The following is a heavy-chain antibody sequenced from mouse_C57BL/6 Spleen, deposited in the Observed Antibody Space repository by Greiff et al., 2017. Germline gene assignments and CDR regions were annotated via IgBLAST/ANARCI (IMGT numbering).Heavy chain of an antibody. Sequence: VKLVESGPGLVQPSQSLSITCPVSGFSLTSYGVHWVRQSPGKGLEWLGVIWRGGSTDYNAAFMSRLSITKDNSKSQVFFKMNSLQADDTAIYYCAKNTLLLRLMGYWGQGTSVTVSS. CDR2: IWRGGST. V-gene: IGHV2-5*01. CDR1: GFSLTSYG. J-gene: IGHJ4*01. CDR3: AKNTLLLRLMGY. D-gene: IGHD1-1*01.